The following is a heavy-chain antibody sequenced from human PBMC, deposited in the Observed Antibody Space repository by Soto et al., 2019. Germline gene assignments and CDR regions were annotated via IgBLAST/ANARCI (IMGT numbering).Heavy chain of an antibody. Sequence: EVQLVESGGGLVQPGRSLRLSCAASGFTFDDYAMHWVRQAPGKGLEWVSGISWNSGSIGYADSVKGRFTISRDNAKNSLYLQMNSLRAEDTALYYCAKDTGPDGFDPWGQGTLVTVSS. J-gene: IGHJ5*02. V-gene: IGHV3-9*01. CDR1: GFTFDDYA. CDR3: AKDTGPDGFDP. CDR2: ISWNSGSI.